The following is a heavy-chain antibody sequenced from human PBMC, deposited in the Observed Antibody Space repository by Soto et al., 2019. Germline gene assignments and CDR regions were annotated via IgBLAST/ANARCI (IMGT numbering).Heavy chain of an antibody. CDR2: IIPILGKA. D-gene: IGHD2-15*01. CDR3: ARLDCSGGSCYADY. J-gene: IGHJ4*02. Sequence: QVQLVQSGAEVKKPGSSVKVSCKASGGTFSSYTISWVRQAPGQGLEWMGRIIPILGKANYQQKFQARATITADKSTSTAYMELSSLRSEDTAVYYCARLDCSGGSCYADYWGQGTLVTVSS. CDR1: GGTFSSYT. V-gene: IGHV1-69*02.